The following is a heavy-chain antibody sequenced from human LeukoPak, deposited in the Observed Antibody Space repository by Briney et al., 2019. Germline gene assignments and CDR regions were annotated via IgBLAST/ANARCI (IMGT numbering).Heavy chain of an antibody. Sequence: GGSLRLSCTASGFTFGDYAMSWFRQAPGKGLEWAGFIRSKAYGGTIEYAASVKGRFTISRDDSRSVAYLQVNSLKTEDTAIYYCSRASYCSRASCPMWAGYWGQGTLVTVSS. J-gene: IGHJ4*02. CDR2: IRSKAYGGTI. CDR1: GFTFGDYA. D-gene: IGHD2-2*01. CDR3: SRASYCSRASCPMWAGY. V-gene: IGHV3-49*03.